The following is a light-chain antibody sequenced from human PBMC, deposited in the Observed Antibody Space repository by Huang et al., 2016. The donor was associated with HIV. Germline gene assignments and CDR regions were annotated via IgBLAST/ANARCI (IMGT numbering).Light chain of an antibody. J-gene: IGKJ1*01. CDR3: QQYYSSPQT. CDR2: WAS. CDR1: QSVYSSSTRTDY. V-gene: IGKV4-1*01. Sequence: DIIMTQSPDSLAVSLGERATLNCRSSQSVYSSSTRTDYMAWFQQKPGQPPRLLLFWASTREAGVPDRFSGSGSGTHFTLTIANLEAEDAAIYYCQQYYSSPQTFGQGTRVEVK.